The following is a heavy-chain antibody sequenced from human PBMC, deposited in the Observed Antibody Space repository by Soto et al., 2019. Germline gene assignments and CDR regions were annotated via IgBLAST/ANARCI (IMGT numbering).Heavy chain of an antibody. CDR1: GGSFGGYY. J-gene: IGHJ6*03. CDR2: ISQSGST. Sequence: SETLSLTCAVNGGSFGGYYWSWIRQPPGKGLEWIGEISQSGSTKYISPLKSRVIISVDTSKNQFSLNLNSVTAADTAVYYCERGASRRDVVVVPTDYYYMDVWGKGTTVTAP. D-gene: IGHD2-2*01. CDR3: ERGASRRDVVVVPTDYYYMDV. V-gene: IGHV4-34*01.